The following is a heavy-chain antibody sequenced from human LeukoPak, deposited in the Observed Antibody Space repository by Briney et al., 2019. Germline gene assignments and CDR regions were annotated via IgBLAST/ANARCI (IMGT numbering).Heavy chain of an antibody. Sequence: PGGSLRLSCAASGFTFSSYGMHWVRQAPGKGLEWVAFIRYDGSNKYYADSVKGRFTISRDNSKNTLYLQMNSLRAEGTAVYYCAKPDYYDSSGLNYFDYWGQGTLVTVSS. CDR2: IRYDGSNK. D-gene: IGHD3-22*01. V-gene: IGHV3-30*02. CDR3: AKPDYYDSSGLNYFDY. CDR1: GFTFSSYG. J-gene: IGHJ4*02.